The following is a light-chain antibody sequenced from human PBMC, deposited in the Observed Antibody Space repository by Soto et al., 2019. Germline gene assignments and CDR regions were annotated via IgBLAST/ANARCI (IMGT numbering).Light chain of an antibody. J-gene: IGLJ1*01. Sequence: QSVLTQPASVSGSPGQSIAISCTGTSSDVGAYDYVSWYQQHPDRAPRLVIYEVSNRPSGVSNRFSGSKSVNTATLTISGLQAEDEADYYCAAWDDSLNGYVFGTGTKVTVL. CDR2: EVS. CDR3: AAWDDSLNGYV. V-gene: IGLV2-14*03. CDR1: SSDVGAYDY.